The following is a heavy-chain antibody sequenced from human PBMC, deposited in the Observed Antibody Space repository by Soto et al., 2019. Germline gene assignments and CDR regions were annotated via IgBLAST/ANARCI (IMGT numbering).Heavy chain of an antibody. V-gene: IGHV1-3*01. D-gene: IGHD1-26*01. Sequence: ASVKVSCKASGYTFTNYAMHWVRQAPGQRLEWMGWINAGNGNTKYSQKFQGRVTITRDTSASTAYMELSSLRSEDTAVYYCARDHGGATYWFDYWGQGTLVTVSS. CDR1: GYTFTNYA. CDR3: ARDHGGATYWFDY. J-gene: IGHJ4*02. CDR2: INAGNGNT.